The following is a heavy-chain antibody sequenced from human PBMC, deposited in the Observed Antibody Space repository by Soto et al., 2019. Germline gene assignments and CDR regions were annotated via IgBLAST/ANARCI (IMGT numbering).Heavy chain of an antibody. CDR2: INPNSGGT. V-gene: IGHV1-2*04. D-gene: IGHD6-13*01. CDR1: GYTFTGYY. J-gene: IGHJ3*02. Sequence: ASVKVSCKASGYTFTGYYMHWVRQAPGQVLEWMGWINPNSGGTNYAQKFQGWVTMTRDTSISTAYMELSRLRSDDTAVYFCARNTIIAAAGTLGAFDIWGQGTMVTVSS. CDR3: ARNTIIAAAGTLGAFDI.